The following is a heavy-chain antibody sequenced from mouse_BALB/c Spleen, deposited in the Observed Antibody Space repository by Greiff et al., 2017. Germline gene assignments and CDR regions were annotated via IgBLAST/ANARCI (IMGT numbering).Heavy chain of an antibody. CDR2: IWGDGST. D-gene: IGHD1-2*01. J-gene: IGHJ4*01. CDR3: AREEAIHYYGYANAMDY. CDR1: GFSLTGYG. Sequence: VQRVESGPGLVAPSQSLSITCTVSGFSLTGYGVNWVRQPPGKGLEWLGMIWGDGSTDYNSALKSRLSISKDNSKSQVFLKMNSLQTDDTARYYCAREEAIHYYGYANAMDYWGQGTSVTVSS. V-gene: IGHV2-6-7*01.